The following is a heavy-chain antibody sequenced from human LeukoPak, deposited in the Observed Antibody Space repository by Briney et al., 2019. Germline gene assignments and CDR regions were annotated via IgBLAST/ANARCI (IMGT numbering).Heavy chain of an antibody. V-gene: IGHV3-30*03. D-gene: IGHD3-22*01. CDR3: ASHAHDYDSSGYFDS. CDR1: GFTFNHYG. J-gene: IGHJ4*02. Sequence: GRSLRLSCAASGFTFNHYGIHWVRQAPGKGLEWVAVISYDATNEYFADSVKGRCTISRDNSKSTVYLQMNSLRAEDTAVYFCASHAHDYDSSGYFDSWGQGALVTVSS. CDR2: ISYDATNE.